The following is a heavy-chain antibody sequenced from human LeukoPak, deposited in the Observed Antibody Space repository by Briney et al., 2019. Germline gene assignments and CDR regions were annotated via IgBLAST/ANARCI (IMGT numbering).Heavy chain of an antibody. CDR1: GGSISSSSYY. CDR2: IYYSGST. J-gene: IGHJ6*03. D-gene: IGHD1-20*01. CDR3: ARGYNWNGHKRWRYYYYMDV. Sequence: PSETLSLTCTVSGGSISSSSYYWGWIRQPPGTGLEWIGYIYYSGSTNYNPSLKSRVTISVDTSKNQFSLKLSSVTAADTAVYYCARGYNWNGHKRWRYYYYMDVWGKGTTVTVSS. V-gene: IGHV4-61*05.